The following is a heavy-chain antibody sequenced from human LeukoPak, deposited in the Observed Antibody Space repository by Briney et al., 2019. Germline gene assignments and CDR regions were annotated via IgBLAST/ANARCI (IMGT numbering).Heavy chain of an antibody. J-gene: IGHJ5*02. CDR2: IYYSGST. V-gene: IGHV4-39*01. Sequence: PSETLSLTCTVSGGSISSSSYYWGWIRQPPGKGLEWIGSIYYSGSTYYNPSLKSRVTISVDTSKNQFSLKLSSVTAADTAVYYCARRHYYDSSGYYGNNWFDPWGQGTLVTVSS. CDR3: ARRHYYDSSGYYGNNWFDP. D-gene: IGHD3-22*01. CDR1: GGSISSSSYY.